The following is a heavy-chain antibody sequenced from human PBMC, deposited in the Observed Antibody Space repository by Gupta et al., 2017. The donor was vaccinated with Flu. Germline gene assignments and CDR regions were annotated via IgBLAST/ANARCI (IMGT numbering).Heavy chain of an antibody. CDR3: AREGRNTTMGTYFFDY. CDR2: INHSGST. V-gene: IGHV4-34*01. J-gene: IGHJ4*02. CDR1: GYY. Sequence: GYYWTWIRQPPGKGLEWIGEINHSGSTNYSPSLKSRVTISVDTSKNQFSLKMSSVTAADTAVYYCAREGRNTTMGTYFFDYWGQGTLVTVSS. D-gene: IGHD5-18*01.